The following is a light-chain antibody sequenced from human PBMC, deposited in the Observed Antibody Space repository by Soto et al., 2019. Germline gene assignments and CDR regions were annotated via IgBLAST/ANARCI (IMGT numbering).Light chain of an antibody. CDR3: QQYDTYPWT. J-gene: IGKJ1*01. Sequence: IQIPQSPSTLSASLGDRVTLTCRASQTISTWLAWYQQKPGKAPKLLIYKASSLEGGVPSRFSGSGSGAEFSLTISSLQPDDFATYYCQQYDTYPWTFGQGTKVDIK. CDR2: KAS. V-gene: IGKV1-5*03. CDR1: QTISTW.